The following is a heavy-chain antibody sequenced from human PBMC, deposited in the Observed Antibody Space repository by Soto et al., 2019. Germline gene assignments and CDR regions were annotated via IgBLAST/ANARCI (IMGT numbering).Heavy chain of an antibody. V-gene: IGHV1-69*13. CDR3: ARCSRYDFWSDSTSPSYYFDY. D-gene: IGHD3-3*01. J-gene: IGHJ4*02. CDR2: IIPIFDTT. CDR1: GGTFSNSG. Sequence: ASVKVSCKASGGTFSNSGISWVRQAPGQGLEWMGGIIPIFDTTNYAQKLQGRITIIADESTTTTYMDLRSLRSDDTAVYYCARCSRYDFWSDSTSPSYYFDYCGQRTLVTVSS.